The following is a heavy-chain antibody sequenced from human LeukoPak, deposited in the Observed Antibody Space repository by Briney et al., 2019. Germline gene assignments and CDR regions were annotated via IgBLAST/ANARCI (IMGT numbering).Heavy chain of an antibody. V-gene: IGHV1-69*13. CDR3: AAGRRLGELFFDY. CDR1: EGTFGGYS. CDR2: INPIFNIL. Sequence: SVKVSCKASEGTFGGYSIDWVRQAPGQGLDWVGGINPIFNILYYAQNFQGRVTITADESTNTAYLELDSLKHDDTAVYYCAAGRRLGELFFDYWAREPWSPSPQ. D-gene: IGHD3-10*01. J-gene: IGHJ4*02.